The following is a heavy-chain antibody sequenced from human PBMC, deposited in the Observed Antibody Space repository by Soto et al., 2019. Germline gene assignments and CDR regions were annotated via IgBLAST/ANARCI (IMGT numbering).Heavy chain of an antibody. J-gene: IGHJ5*02. D-gene: IGHD6-13*01. Sequence: SETMALACAVCGGCIRSYDGSWIRPPPGKGLEWIGYIYYSGSTNYNPSLKSRVTISVDTSKNQFSLKLSSVTAADTAVYYCARLFRRAAATEGYWFDPWGQGTLVTVSS. CDR3: ARLFRRAAATEGYWFDP. CDR1: GGCIRSYD. V-gene: IGHV4-59*01. CDR2: IYYSGST.